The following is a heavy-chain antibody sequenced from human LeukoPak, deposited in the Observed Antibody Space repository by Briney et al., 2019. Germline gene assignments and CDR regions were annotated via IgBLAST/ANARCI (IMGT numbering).Heavy chain of an antibody. CDR2: IIPIFGTA. CDR3: ARYIVVVPAASPSEAGDYYYYMDV. V-gene: IGHV1-69*01. CDR1: GGTFSSYA. J-gene: IGHJ6*03. Sequence: SVKVSCXASGGTFSSYAISWVRQAPGQGLEWMGGIIPIFGTANYAQKFQGRVTITADESTSTAYMELSSLRSEDTAVYYCARYIVVVPAASPSEAGDYYYYMDVWGKGTTVTVSS. D-gene: IGHD2-2*01.